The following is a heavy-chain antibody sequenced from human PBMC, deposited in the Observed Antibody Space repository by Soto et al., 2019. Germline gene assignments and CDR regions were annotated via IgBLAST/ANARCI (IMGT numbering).Heavy chain of an antibody. CDR2: ISYKGIT. CDR1: GASVSSRDYS. Sequence: QVQLQESGPGLVKPSQTLSLTCTVSGASVSSRDYSWSWLRQPPGKGLEWIGYISYKGITHYNPSLKSRVTISLDPSKNHFSLKMTSVTDADTAVYSCARGIQEGFDPWGQGTLVTVSS. V-gene: IGHV4-30-4*01. D-gene: IGHD5-18*01. J-gene: IGHJ5*02. CDR3: ARGIQEGFDP.